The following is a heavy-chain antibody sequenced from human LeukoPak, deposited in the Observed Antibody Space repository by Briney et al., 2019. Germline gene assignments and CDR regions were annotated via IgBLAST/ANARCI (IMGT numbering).Heavy chain of an antibody. D-gene: IGHD5-18*01. V-gene: IGHV4-39*07. J-gene: IGHJ6*03. CDR3: ARRGTAMVMGYYYYYMDV. CDR1: GGSISSSSYY. CDR2: IYYSGNT. Sequence: SETLSPTCTVSGGSISSSSYYWAWIRQPPGKGLEWIGSIYYSGNTYYKSSLKSRVTISVDTSKNQFSLKLSSVTAADTAVYYCARRGTAMVMGYYYYYMDVWGKGTTVTISS.